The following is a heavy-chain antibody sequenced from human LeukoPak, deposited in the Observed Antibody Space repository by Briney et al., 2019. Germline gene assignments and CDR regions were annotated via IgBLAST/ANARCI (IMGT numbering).Heavy chain of an antibody. CDR2: IYYSGST. V-gene: IGHV4-39*07. CDR3: ARDQLLRYFGGYYYYYMDV. J-gene: IGHJ6*03. D-gene: IGHD3-9*01. Sequence: SETLSLTCTVSGGSISSSSYYWGWIRQPPGKGLEWIGSIYYSGSTYYNPSLKSRVTISVDTSKNQFSLKLSSVTAADTAAYYCARDQLLRYFGGYYYYYMDVWGKGTTVTISS. CDR1: GGSISSSSYY.